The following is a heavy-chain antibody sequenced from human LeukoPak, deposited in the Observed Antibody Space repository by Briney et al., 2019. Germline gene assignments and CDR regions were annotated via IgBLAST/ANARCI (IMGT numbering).Heavy chain of an antibody. V-gene: IGHV3-48*01. J-gene: IGHJ4*02. CDR1: GFTFSSYA. D-gene: IGHD5-24*01. Sequence: GGSLRLSCAASGFTFSSYAMSWVRQAPGKGLECVSCISSSSSTIYYADSVKGRFTISRDKAKNSLYLQMNALRAEDTAVYYCARSVDVDYWGQGILVTVSP. CDR3: ARSVDVDY. CDR2: ISSSSSTI.